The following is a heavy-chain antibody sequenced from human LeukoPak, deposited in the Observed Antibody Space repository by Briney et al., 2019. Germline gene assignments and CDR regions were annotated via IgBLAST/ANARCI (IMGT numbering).Heavy chain of an antibody. CDR3: ARRADFREHRANWFDP. J-gene: IGHJ5*02. V-gene: IGHV4-59*08. CDR2: IYYSGST. CDR1: GSSISSYY. D-gene: IGHD3-10*01. Sequence: SETLSLTCTVSGSSISSYYWSWIRQPPGKGLEWVGYIYYSGSTNYNPSLKSRVTISVDTSKNQFSLKLSSVTAADTAVYYCARRADFREHRANWFDPWGQGTLVTVSS.